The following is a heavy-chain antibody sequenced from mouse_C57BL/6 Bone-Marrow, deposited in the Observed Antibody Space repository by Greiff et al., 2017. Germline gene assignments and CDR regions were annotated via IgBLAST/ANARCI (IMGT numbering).Heavy chain of an antibody. D-gene: IGHD2-12*01. J-gene: IGHJ2*01. CDR2: ISDGGSYT. Sequence: EVQLKESGGGLVKPGGSLKLSCAASGFTFSSYAMSWVRQTPEKRLEWVATISDGGSYTYYPDNVKGRFTISRDNAKNNLYLQMSHLKSEDTAMYYCARMDDHYWGQGTTLTVSS. CDR3: ARMDDHY. V-gene: IGHV5-4*01. CDR1: GFTFSSYA.